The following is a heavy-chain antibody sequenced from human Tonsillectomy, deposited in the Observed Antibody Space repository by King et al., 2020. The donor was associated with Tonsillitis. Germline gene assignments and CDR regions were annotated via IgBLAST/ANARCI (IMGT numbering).Heavy chain of an antibody. CDR3: ARVVPAANFDF. V-gene: IGHV3-53*01. CDR1: GFTVNSNY. CDR2: IYSGGST. Sequence: VQLVESGGGLIXXGRSLRLSCAASGFTVNSNYMSWVRQAPGKGLEWVSTIYSGGSTNYADSVKGRFTISRDNSKNTLYLRMNSLRAEDTAVYYCARVVPAANFDFWGQGALVTVSS. J-gene: IGHJ4*02. D-gene: IGHD2-2*01.